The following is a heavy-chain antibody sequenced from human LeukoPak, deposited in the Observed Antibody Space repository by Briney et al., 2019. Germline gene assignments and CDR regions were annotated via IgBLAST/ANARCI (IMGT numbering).Heavy chain of an antibody. D-gene: IGHD3-10*01. J-gene: IGHJ6*02. CDR3: ARDRYYYGSGSYPSMDV. V-gene: IGHV1-69*04. CDR1: GGTFSSYA. CDR2: IIPILGIA. Sequence: GASVKVSCKASGGTFSSYAISWVRQAPGQGLEWMGRIIPILGIANYAQKFQGRVTITADKSTSTAYMELSILRSEDTAVYYCARDRYYYGSGSYPSMDVWGQGTTVTVSS.